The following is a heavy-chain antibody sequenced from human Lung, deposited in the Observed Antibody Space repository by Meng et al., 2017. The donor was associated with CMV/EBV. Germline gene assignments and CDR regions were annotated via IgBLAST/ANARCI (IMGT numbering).Heavy chain of an antibody. D-gene: IGHD6-6*01. Sequence: GGSLRLXCVVSGFTFNDYAMHWVRQTPGKGLEWVAFTSWYGDTKFYADSVKGRFTISRDNSKHSLYLQMNSLRPEDTDFYYCAKDRGSSSGGDLENWGKGTLVTVSS. J-gene: IGHJ4*02. V-gene: IGHV3-43D*03. CDR1: GFTFNDYA. CDR3: AKDRGSSSGGDLEN. CDR2: TSWYGDTK.